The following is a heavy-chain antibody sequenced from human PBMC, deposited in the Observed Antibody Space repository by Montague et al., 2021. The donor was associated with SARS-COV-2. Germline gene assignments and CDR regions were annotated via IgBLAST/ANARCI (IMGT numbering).Heavy chain of an antibody. J-gene: IGHJ5*02. Sequence: SLRLSCAASGFTFSNHWMHWVRQPPGKGLVWVSRITTDATNTAYADSVKGRFTVSRDNARNTLYLQMNSLRFEDTAVYYCARDKGAATPFDPWGQGTLVTVSS. CDR3: ARDKGAATPFDP. CDR2: ITTDATNT. D-gene: IGHD4/OR15-4a*01. V-gene: IGHV3-74*03. CDR1: GFTFSNHW.